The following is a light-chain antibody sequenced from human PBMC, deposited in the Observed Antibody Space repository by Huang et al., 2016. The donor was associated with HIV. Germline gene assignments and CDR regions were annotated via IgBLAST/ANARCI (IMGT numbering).Light chain of an antibody. CDR3: QQYNDWYT. Sequence: EIVLTQSPATLSVSPGERATLSCRASQSVSSNLAWFQQKPGQAPRLLSYGASTRATGIPARFSGTGSGTAFTLTISSLQSEDFAVYFCQQYNDWYTFGQGTKLEI. V-gene: IGKV3-15*01. J-gene: IGKJ2*01. CDR1: QSVSSN. CDR2: GAS.